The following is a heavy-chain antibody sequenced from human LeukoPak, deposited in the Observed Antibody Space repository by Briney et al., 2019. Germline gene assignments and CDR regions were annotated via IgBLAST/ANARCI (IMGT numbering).Heavy chain of an antibody. Sequence: PSETLSLTCTVAGGSISTSYWSWIRQPPGKGLEWIGYLTYTGTTNSHPSLKSRVSISIDTSKTHFSLELSSVTAADTAVYYCARGAKWAYLFDLWGQGTLVTVSS. D-gene: IGHD1-26*01. CDR1: GGSISTSY. CDR2: LTYTGTT. CDR3: ARGAKWAYLFDL. V-gene: IGHV4-59*08. J-gene: IGHJ4*02.